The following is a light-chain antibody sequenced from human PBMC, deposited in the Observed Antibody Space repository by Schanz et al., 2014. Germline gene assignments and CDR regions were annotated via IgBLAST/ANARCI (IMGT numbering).Light chain of an antibody. CDR2: DVT. Sequence: QSVLTQEGKGKGERGQSVTISGNGTSREGGGYNQDSWYQQQPGKAPKLMIYDVTNRPSGVSNRFSGSKSGNTASLTISGLQTEDEADYYCCSYAGDTPHVALGGGTKLTVL. J-gene: IGLJ2*01. V-gene: IGLV2-11*01. CDR3: CSYAGDTPHVA. CDR1: SREGGGYNQ.